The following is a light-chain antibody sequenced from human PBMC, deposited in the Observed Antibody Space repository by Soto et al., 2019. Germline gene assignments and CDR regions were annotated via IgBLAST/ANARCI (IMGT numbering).Light chain of an antibody. CDR1: QSVSSN. V-gene: IGKV3-15*01. CDR3: QQYNNWPPA. CDR2: GAS. Sequence: ETVMTQSPATLSVFPGERAALSCRASQSVSSNLAWYQQKPGQAPRLLIYGASTRATDIPTRFSGSGSETEFTLTITSLQSEDFAVYYCQQYNNWPPAFGQGTRLDIK. J-gene: IGKJ5*01.